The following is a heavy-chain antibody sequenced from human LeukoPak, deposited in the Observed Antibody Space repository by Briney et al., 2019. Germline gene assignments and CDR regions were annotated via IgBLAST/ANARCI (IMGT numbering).Heavy chain of an antibody. J-gene: IGHJ4*02. CDR2: ISSSSTYT. Sequence: GGSLRLSCAVSGFTFSDYYMTWIRQAPGKGLEWVSYISSSSTYTNYADSVKGRFTISRDNAKNSLYLQMNSLRAEDTAMYYCARDRFYGDCWGQGTLVTVSS. CDR1: GFTFSDYY. CDR3: ARDRFYGDC. D-gene: IGHD3-16*01. V-gene: IGHV3-11*05.